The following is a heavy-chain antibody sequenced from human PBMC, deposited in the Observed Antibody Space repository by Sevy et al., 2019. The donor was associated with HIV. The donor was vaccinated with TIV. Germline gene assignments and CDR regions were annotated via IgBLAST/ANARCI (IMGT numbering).Heavy chain of an antibody. CDR2: MNPISGNT. Sequence: ASVKVSCKASGYTFTSYDINWVRQATGQGLEWMGWMNPISGNTGYAQKFQGRVTITRNTSISTAYMELSSLISEDTAVYYCARAQPDRHCSGGSCYGDFDYWGQGTLVTVSS. CDR1: GYTFTSYD. V-gene: IGHV1-8*03. CDR3: ARAQPDRHCSGGSCYGDFDY. J-gene: IGHJ4*02. D-gene: IGHD2-15*01.